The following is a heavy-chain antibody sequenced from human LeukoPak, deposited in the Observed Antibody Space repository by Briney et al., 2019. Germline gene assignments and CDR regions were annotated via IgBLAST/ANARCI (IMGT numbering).Heavy chain of an antibody. Sequence: SETLSLTCAVYGGSFSGYHWSWIRQPPGKGLEWIGEINHSGSTNYNPSLKSRVTISVDTSKNQFSLKLSSVTAADTAVYYCARGPYDFWSGYSGDYWGQGTLVTVSS. CDR2: INHSGST. V-gene: IGHV4-34*01. J-gene: IGHJ4*02. D-gene: IGHD3-3*01. CDR1: GGSFSGYH. CDR3: ARGPYDFWSGYSGDY.